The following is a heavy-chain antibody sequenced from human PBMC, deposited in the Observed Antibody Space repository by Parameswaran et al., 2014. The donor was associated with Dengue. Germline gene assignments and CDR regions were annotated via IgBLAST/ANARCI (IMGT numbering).Heavy chain of an antibody. CDR2: IAAGNINT. V-gene: IGHV1-3*01. J-gene: IGHJ4*02. Sequence: WVRQAPGQSLEWMGWIAAGNINTRYSQRFQDRVTFTRDTAANTAYMELSGLRSEDTAVYFCARDLPETGYFDPWGQGTLVTVSS. CDR3: ARDLPETGYFDP. D-gene: IGHD3-9*01.